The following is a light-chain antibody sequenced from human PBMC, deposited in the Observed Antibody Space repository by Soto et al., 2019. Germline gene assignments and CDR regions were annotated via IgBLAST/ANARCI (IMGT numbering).Light chain of an antibody. CDR2: AAS. CDR1: QSITSY. V-gene: IGKV1-39*01. Sequence: DIQMTQSPSSLSASVGDRVTLTCRASQSITSYLNWYQQKPGKAPKLLIYAASNLQSGVPSRFSGSGSGTDFTLTINSLQPEDFATYDCQQSYSTPRTFGQGTKVESK. J-gene: IGKJ1*01. CDR3: QQSYSTPRT.